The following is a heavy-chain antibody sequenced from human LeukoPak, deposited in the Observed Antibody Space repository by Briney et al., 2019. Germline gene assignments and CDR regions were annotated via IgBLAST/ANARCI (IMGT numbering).Heavy chain of an antibody. J-gene: IGHJ6*03. CDR3: ARSGTVGATFYYYYMDV. CDR1: GGSISSYY. CDR2: IYYSGST. D-gene: IGHD1-26*01. V-gene: IGHV4-59*01. Sequence: SETLSLTCTVSGGSISSYYRSWIRQPPGKGLEWIGYIYYSGSTSYNPSLKSRVTISVDTSKNQFSLKLSSVTAADTAVYYCARSGTVGATFYYYYMDVWGKGTTVTVSS.